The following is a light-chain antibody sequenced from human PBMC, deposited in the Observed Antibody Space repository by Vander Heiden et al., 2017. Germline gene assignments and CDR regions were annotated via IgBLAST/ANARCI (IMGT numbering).Light chain of an antibody. J-gene: IGKJ1*01. CDR1: LNINSY. V-gene: IGKV1-39*01. Sequence: DIQMTQSPSSLSASVGDRVTITCRASLNINSYLNWYQLKPGRATTLLIYDTSSLQSGVPSRFSGSGSGTDFSLTISSLQPEDSSTYYCQQTYTTPRTFGQGTKVEIK. CDR3: QQTYTTPRT. CDR2: DTS.